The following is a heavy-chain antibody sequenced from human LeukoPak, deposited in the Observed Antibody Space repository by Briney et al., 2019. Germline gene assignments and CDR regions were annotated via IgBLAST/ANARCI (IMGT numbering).Heavy chain of an antibody. CDR2: IIPIFGIA. CDR1: GGTFSSYA. Sequence: ASVKVSCKASGGTFSSYAINWVRQAPGQGLEWMGRIIPIFGIANYAQKFQGRVTITADKSTSTAYMELSSLRSEDTAVYYCATALIPYSSGWSSVRDYWGQGTLVTVSS. V-gene: IGHV1-69*04. J-gene: IGHJ4*02. CDR3: ATALIPYSSGWSSVRDY. D-gene: IGHD6-19*01.